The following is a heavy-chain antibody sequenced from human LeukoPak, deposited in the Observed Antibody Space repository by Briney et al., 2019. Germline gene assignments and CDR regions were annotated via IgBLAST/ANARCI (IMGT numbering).Heavy chain of an antibody. CDR1: GGSISSSSYY. CDR2: IYYSGST. Sequence: SETLSLTCTVSGGSISSSSYYWGWIRPPPGKGLEWIGSIYYSGSTYYNPSLKSRVTISVDTSKNQFSLKLSSVTAADTAVYYCARIYDSSGYYLRSGAFDIWGQGTMVTVSS. CDR3: ARIYDSSGYYLRSGAFDI. D-gene: IGHD3-22*01. J-gene: IGHJ3*02. V-gene: IGHV4-39*01.